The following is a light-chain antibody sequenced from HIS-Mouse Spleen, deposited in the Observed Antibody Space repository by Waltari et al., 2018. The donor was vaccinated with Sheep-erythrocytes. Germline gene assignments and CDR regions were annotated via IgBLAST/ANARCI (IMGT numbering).Light chain of an antibody. J-gene: IGKJ1*01. Sequence: AIQLTQSPSSLSASVGDRVTITCRASQGISSALSWYQQKPGKPPKLLSYDASSLESGVPSRFSGSRSGTEFTLTISSLQPEDFATYYCQQFNNYPRTFGQGTKVEIK. V-gene: IGKV1D-13*01. CDR1: QGISSA. CDR2: DAS. CDR3: QQFNNYPRT.